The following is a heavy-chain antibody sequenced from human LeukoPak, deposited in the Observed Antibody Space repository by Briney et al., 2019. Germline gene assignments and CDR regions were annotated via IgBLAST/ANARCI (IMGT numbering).Heavy chain of an antibody. J-gene: IGHJ4*02. V-gene: IGHV3-20*04. Sequence: PGGSLRLSCAASGFTFDDYGMSWVRHAPGKGLEWVSGINWNGGSTGYADSVKGLFTISRDNAKDSLYLQMNSLRAEDTALYYCAKNRGGLYFDYWGQGTLVTVSS. CDR2: INWNGGST. D-gene: IGHD3-16*01. CDR3: AKNRGGLYFDY. CDR1: GFTFDDYG.